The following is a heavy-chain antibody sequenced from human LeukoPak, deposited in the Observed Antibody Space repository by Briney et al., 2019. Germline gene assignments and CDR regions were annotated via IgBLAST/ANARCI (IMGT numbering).Heavy chain of an antibody. CDR2: INTDGIST. CDR3: ARDRYYYYGMDV. Sequence: GGSLRLSCAASGFTFSSYWMHWVRQAPGKGLVWVSRINTDGISTSYADSVKGRFTISRDNAKNTLYLQMNSLRAEDTAVYYCARDRYYYYGMDVWGQGTTVTVSS. J-gene: IGHJ6*02. CDR1: GFTFSSYW. V-gene: IGHV3-74*01.